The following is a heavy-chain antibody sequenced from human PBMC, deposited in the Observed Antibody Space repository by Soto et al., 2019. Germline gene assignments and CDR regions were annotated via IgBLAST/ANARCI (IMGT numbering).Heavy chain of an antibody. V-gene: IGHV3-30-3*01. D-gene: IGHD1-1*01. Sequence: QVQLVESGGGVVQPGRSLRLSCAASGFTFSSYAMHWVRQAPGKGLEWVAVISYDGSNKYYADSVKGRFTISRDNSKNTLYLQMNSLRAEDTAVYYCARTWVRWLQLGYFDYWGQGTLVTVSS. CDR3: ARTWVRWLQLGYFDY. J-gene: IGHJ4*02. CDR1: GFTFSSYA. CDR2: ISYDGSNK.